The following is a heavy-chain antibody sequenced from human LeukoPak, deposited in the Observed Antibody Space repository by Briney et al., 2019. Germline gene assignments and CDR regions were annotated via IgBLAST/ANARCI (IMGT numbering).Heavy chain of an antibody. D-gene: IGHD1-1*01. CDR2: IVLGSGIT. CDR1: GITSITSS. Sequence: ASVKVSCKASGITSITSSVQWLRQARGQGLEWIGWIVLGSGITNYAQKFQERVTITRDMSTTTAYMHLSSLRSEDTAVYYCAAAQLAYYYDYSMEDWGQGTTVTVSS. CDR3: AAAQLAYYYDYSMED. V-gene: IGHV1-58*01. J-gene: IGHJ6*02.